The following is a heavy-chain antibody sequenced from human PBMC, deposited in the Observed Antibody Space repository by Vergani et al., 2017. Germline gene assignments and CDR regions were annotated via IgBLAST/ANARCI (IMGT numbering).Heavy chain of an antibody. D-gene: IGHD6-19*01. CDR3: AKGGEIAVAGNNWFDP. CDR1: GFTFSSYA. J-gene: IGHJ5*02. Sequence: QVQLVESGGGVVQPGRSLRLSCAASGFTFSSYAMHWVRQAPGKGLEWVAVISYDGSNKYYADSVKGRFTISRDNSKNTLYLQMNSLRAEDTAVYYCAKGGEIAVAGNNWFDPWGQGTLVTVSS. V-gene: IGHV3-30-3*01. CDR2: ISYDGSNK.